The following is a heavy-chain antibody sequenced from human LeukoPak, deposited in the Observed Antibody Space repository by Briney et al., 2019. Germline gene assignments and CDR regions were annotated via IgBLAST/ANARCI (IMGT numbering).Heavy chain of an antibody. CDR2: ISGSGGST. D-gene: IGHD3-10*01. CDR1: GFTFSSYA. V-gene: IGHV3-23*01. Sequence: GGSLRLSCAASGFTFSSYAMSWVRQAPGKGLEWVSAISGSGGSTYYADSVKGRFTISRDNSKNTLYLQMNSLRAEDTAVYYCAKDFDFYGSGSYYDYWGQGTLVTVSS. J-gene: IGHJ4*02. CDR3: AKDFDFYGSGSYYDY.